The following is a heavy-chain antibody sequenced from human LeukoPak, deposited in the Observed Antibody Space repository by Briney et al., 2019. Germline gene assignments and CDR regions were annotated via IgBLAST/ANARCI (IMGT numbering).Heavy chain of an antibody. CDR3: ARRRGMGSLDY. V-gene: IGHV3-7*03. Sequence: RGSLRLSCVGSGFTFISYWMSWVRQAPGKGLEWVANIKQDGSEKYYVDSVKGRFTISRDNAKNSLYLQMDSLRAEDTAMYYCARRRGMGSLDYWGQGTLVTASS. CDR1: GFTFISYW. D-gene: IGHD2-8*01. J-gene: IGHJ4*02. CDR2: IKQDGSEK.